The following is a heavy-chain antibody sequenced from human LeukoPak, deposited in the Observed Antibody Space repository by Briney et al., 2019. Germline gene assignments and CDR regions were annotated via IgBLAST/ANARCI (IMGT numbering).Heavy chain of an antibody. V-gene: IGHV3-7*01. CDR2: IKKDGSEK. CDR3: ARDDSGGAFDI. CDR1: GFTFSSYW. J-gene: IGHJ3*02. D-gene: IGHD1-26*01. Sequence: GGSLRLSCAASGFTFSSYWMSWVRQAPGKGLEWVANIKKDGSEKYYVDSVKGRFTISRDNAKTSLYLQMNSLRAEDTAVYYCARDDSGGAFDIWGQGTMVTVSS.